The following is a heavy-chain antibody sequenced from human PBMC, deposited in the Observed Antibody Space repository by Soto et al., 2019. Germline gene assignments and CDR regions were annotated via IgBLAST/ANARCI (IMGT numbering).Heavy chain of an antibody. J-gene: IGHJ4*02. CDR2: IYYSGST. D-gene: IGHD3-16*01. V-gene: IGHV4-39*01. CDR1: GGSISSSSYY. CDR3: ARRRVDYDYIWGSYDFDY. Sequence: SETLSLTCTVSGGSISSSSYYWGWIRQPPGKGLEWIGSIYYSGSTYYNPSLKSRVTISVDTSKNQFSLKLSSVTAADTAVYYCARRRVDYDYIWGSYDFDYWGQGTLVTVSS.